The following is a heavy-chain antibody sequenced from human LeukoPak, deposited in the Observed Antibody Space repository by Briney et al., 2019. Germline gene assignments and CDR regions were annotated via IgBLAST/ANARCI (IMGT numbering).Heavy chain of an antibody. V-gene: IGHV4-59*08. CDR1: GGSINNYY. J-gene: IGHJ4*02. Sequence: SETLSLTCTVSGGSINNYYWSWIRQPPGKGLEWIGYIYYSGSTNYNPSLKSRVTISLDTSKNQFSLKLSSVTAADTAVYYCARSFTIFGVVIIGYFDYWGQGTLVTVSS. D-gene: IGHD3-3*01. CDR3: ARSFTIFGVVIIGYFDY. CDR2: IYYSGST.